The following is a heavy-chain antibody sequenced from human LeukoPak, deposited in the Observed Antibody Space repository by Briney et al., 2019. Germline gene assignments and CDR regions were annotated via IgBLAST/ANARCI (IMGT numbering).Heavy chain of an antibody. D-gene: IGHD4/OR15-4a*01. CDR3: ARVRDYGTFDY. CDR2: LS. J-gene: IGHJ4*02. Sequence: GGSLRLSCAASGFTFNDYYMSWIRQAPGKGLEWVSYLSVKGRFTISRDNAENSLYLQMNSLRAEDTAVYYCARVRDYGTFDYWGQGTLVTVSS. V-gene: IGHV3-11*01. CDR1: GFTFNDYY.